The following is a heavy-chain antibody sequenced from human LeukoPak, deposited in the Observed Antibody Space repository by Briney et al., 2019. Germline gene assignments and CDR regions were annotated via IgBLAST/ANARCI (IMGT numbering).Heavy chain of an antibody. CDR3: AKDLRSAWYFDY. Sequence: PGGSLRLSXAASGFTFSSYAMSWVRQAPGRGLEWVSAISGSGGSTYYADSVKGRFTISRDNSKNTLYLQMNSLRAEDTAVYYCAKDLRSAWYFDYWGQGTLVTVSS. J-gene: IGHJ4*02. CDR1: GFTFSSYA. CDR2: ISGSGGST. V-gene: IGHV3-23*01. D-gene: IGHD2-15*01.